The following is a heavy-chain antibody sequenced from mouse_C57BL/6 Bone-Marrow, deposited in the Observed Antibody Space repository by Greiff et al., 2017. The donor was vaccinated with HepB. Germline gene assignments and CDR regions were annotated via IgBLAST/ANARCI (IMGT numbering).Heavy chain of an antibody. CDR3: AINYDGYYGGAMDY. V-gene: IGHV1-74*01. CDR2: IHPSDSDT. Sequence: QVQLQQSGAELVKPGASVKVSCKASGYTFTSYWMHWVKQRPGQGLEWIGRIHPSDSDTNYNQKFKGKATLTVDKSSSAAYMQLSSLTSEDSAVYYGAINYDGYYGGAMDYWGQGTSVTVSS. D-gene: IGHD2-3*01. CDR1: GYTFTSYW. J-gene: IGHJ4*01.